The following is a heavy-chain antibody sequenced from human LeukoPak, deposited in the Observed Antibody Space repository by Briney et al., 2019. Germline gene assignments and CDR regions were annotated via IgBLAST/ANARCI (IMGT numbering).Heavy chain of an antibody. CDR3: ARDPEGFWSGYRGWYFDL. J-gene: IGHJ2*01. D-gene: IGHD3-3*01. Sequence: ASVKVSCKASGYTFTGYYMHWVRQAPGQRLEWMGWINPNSGGTNYAQKFQGRVTMTRDTSISTAYMELSRLRSDDTAVYYCARDPEGFWSGYRGWYFDLWGRGTLVTVSS. V-gene: IGHV1-2*02. CDR2: INPNSGGT. CDR1: GYTFTGYY.